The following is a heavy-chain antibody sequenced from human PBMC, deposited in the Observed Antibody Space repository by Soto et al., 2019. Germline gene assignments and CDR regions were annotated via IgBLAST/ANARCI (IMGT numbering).Heavy chain of an antibody. V-gene: IGHV4-39*01. D-gene: IGHD2-15*01. CDR1: GGSISSSSYY. CDR2: IYYSGST. CDR3: ARHTHNLGYCSGGSCFDAFDI. J-gene: IGHJ3*02. Sequence: LSETLSLTCTVSGGSISSSSYYWGWIRQPPGKGLEWIGSIYYSGSTYYNPSLKSRVTISVDTFKNQFSLKLSSVTAAGTAVYYCARHTHNLGYCSGGSCFDAFDIWGQGTMVTVSS.